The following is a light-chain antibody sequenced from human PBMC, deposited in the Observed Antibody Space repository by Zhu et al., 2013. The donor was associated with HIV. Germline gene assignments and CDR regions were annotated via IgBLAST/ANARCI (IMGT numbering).Light chain of an antibody. Sequence: QSALTQPASVSGSPGQSIAISCTGTNSDISASNYVSWYQQHPDKAPKLIIYEVSNRPSGVSNRFSGSKSGNTASLTVSGLQPDDDADYYCSSYGGRNNLVFGAGTKLTVL. CDR2: EVS. CDR3: SSYGGRNNLV. CDR1: NSDISASNY. V-gene: IGLV2-14*01. J-gene: IGLJ2*01.